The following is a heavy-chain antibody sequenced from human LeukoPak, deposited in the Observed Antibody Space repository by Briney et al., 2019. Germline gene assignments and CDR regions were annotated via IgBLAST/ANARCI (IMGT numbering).Heavy chain of an antibody. CDR1: GLTFSSFG. D-gene: IGHD3-3*01. J-gene: IGHJ3*02. Sequence: GGSLRLFCAACGLTFSSFGVHWVPQARGMGLECGAVLSYDGSNKYYADSVRGLFTISRDNSKNTLYLQMNSLRAEDTAVYYCAKDLEWETIGGAFDIWGQGTMVTVSS. CDR2: LSYDGSNK. V-gene: IGHV3-30*18. CDR3: AKDLEWETIGGAFDI.